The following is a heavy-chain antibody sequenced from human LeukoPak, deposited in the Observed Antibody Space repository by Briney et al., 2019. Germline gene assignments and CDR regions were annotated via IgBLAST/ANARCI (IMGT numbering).Heavy chain of an antibody. CDR1: GGSISSGGYY. CDR2: IYYSGST. CDR3: ARDGAAAGVLGFDP. J-gene: IGHJ5*02. Sequence: KSSETLSLTCTVSGGSISSGGYYWSWIRPHPGKGLEWIGYIYYSGSTYYNPSLKSRVTISVDTSKNQFSLKLSSVTAADTAVYYCARDGAAAGVLGFDPWGQGTLVTVSS. V-gene: IGHV4-31*03. D-gene: IGHD6-13*01.